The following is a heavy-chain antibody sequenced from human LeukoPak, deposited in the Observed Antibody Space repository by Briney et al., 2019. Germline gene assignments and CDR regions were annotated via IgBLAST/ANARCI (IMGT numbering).Heavy chain of an antibody. D-gene: IGHD3-9*01. CDR3: AEVDSGVLTGYYRGGYYFDY. J-gene: IGHJ4*02. Sequence: GGSLRLSCAASGFTFSSYAMSWVRQAPGKGLEWVSAISGSGGSTYYADSVKGRFTISRDNSKNTLYLQMNSLRAEDTAVYYCAEVDSGVLTGYYRGGYYFDYWGQGTLVTVSS. CDR2: ISGSGGST. V-gene: IGHV3-23*01. CDR1: GFTFSSYA.